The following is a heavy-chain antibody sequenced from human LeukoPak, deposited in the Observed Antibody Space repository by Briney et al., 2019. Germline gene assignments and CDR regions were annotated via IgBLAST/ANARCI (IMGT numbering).Heavy chain of an antibody. CDR3: ARHPGIAVADVVD. V-gene: IGHV4-39*01. J-gene: IGHJ4*02. D-gene: IGHD6-19*01. Sequence: PSETLSLTCTVSVGSISSSSYYWGWTRQPPGKGLEWLGSIYYSGSTYYNPSLKSRVTISVNTSKTQFSLKLSSVAAADRAVYYGARHPGIAVADVVDWGQGNLVTVSS. CDR2: IYYSGST. CDR1: VGSISSSSYY.